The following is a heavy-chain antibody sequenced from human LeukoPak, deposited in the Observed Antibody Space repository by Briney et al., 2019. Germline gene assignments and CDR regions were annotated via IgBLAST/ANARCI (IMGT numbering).Heavy chain of an antibody. J-gene: IGHJ6*03. CDR3: ARSPYSSSWRSYYMDV. CDR2: IYSGGST. CDR1: GFTVSSNY. V-gene: IGHV3-53*01. D-gene: IGHD6-13*01. Sequence: GGSLRLSCAASGFTVSSNYMSWVRQAPGKGLEWVSVIYSGGSTYYADSVKGRFTISRDNSKNTLYLQMNSLRAEDTAVYYCARSPYSSSWRSYYMDVWGKGTTVTVSS.